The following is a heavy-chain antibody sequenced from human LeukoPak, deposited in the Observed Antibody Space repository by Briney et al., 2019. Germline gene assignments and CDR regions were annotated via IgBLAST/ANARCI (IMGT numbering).Heavy chain of an antibody. CDR2: INTDGSST. CDR3: ARPSLDDMVGAIGADY. CDR1: GFTFSSYW. V-gene: IGHV3-74*01. Sequence: PGGSLRLSCAASGFTFSSYWMHWVRQAPGKGLVWVSRINTDGSSTSYADSVKGRFTISRDNSKNTLYLQMTSVRVEDTAVYFCARPSLDDMVGAIGADYWGQGTLVAVSS. J-gene: IGHJ4*02. D-gene: IGHD1-26*01.